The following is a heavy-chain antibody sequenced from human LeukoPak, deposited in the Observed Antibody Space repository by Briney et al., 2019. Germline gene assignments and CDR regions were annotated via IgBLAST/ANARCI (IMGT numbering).Heavy chain of an antibody. CDR2: IGGSGVST. J-gene: IGHJ3*02. CDR3: VKSTSGYSRDGFDI. D-gene: IGHD3-22*01. V-gene: IGHV3-23*01. CDR1: GFTFSSYA. Sequence: GGSLRLSCAASGFTFSSYAMSWVRQAPGKGLEWVSAIGGSGVSTYYAASVKGRFTISRDNSKNTLYLQMNSLRAEDTAVYYCVKSTSGYSRDGFDIWGQGTQVTVSS.